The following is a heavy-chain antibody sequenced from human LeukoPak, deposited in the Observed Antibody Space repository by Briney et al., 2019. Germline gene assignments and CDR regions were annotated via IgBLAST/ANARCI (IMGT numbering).Heavy chain of an antibody. J-gene: IGHJ4*02. V-gene: IGHV4-59*08. CDR2: IYYSGST. Sequence: PSETLSLTCTVSGGSISSYYWSWIRQPPGKGLEWIGYIYYSGSTNYNPSLKSRVTISVDTSKNQFSLKLSSVTAADTAVYYCASRAAAYYDILTGSEDYYFDYWGQGTLATVSS. D-gene: IGHD3-9*01. CDR1: GGSISSYY. CDR3: ASRAAAYYDILTGSEDYYFDY.